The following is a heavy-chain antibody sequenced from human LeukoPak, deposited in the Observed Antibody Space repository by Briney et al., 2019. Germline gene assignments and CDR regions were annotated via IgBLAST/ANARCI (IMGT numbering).Heavy chain of an antibody. J-gene: IGHJ4*02. CDR2: IYHSGNT. D-gene: IGHD5-12*01. V-gene: IGHV4-31*03. CDR3: ARDTRIEWLRFLDY. CDR1: GDSITNGGSISNGGHY. Sequence: SETLSLTCTVSGDSITNGGSISNGGHYWSWIRQFPGKGLQWIGYIYHSGNTYYNPSLESRVTISVDTSENRFSLKLNSVTAADTAIYCCARDTRIEWLRFLDYWGQGILVTVSS.